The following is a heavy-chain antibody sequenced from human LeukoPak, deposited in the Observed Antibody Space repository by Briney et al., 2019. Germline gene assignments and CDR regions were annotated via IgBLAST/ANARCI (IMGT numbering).Heavy chain of an antibody. V-gene: IGHV4-34*01. Sequence: SETLSLTCAVYGGSISGYYWSWIRQPPGKGLEWIGEINHSGSTNYNPSLKSRVTISVDTSKNQFSLKLSSVTAADTAVYYCARRGYYYGSGSSRNYFDYWGQGTLVTVSS. D-gene: IGHD3-10*01. CDR3: ARRGYYYGSGSSRNYFDY. CDR2: INHSGST. CDR1: GGSISGYY. J-gene: IGHJ4*02.